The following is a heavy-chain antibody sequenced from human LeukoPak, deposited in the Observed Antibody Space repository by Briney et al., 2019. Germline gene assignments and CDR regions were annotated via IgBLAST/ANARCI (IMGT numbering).Heavy chain of an antibody. CDR3: ARGRRITMVRGVGGNYYYYMDV. D-gene: IGHD3-10*01. J-gene: IGHJ6*03. CDR2: TYYRSKWYN. Sequence: SQTLSLTCAISGDSVSSNSAAWKWIRQSPSRGLEWLGRTYYRSKWYNDYAVSVKSRITINPDTSKNQFSLQLNSVTPEDTAVYYCARGRRITMVRGVGGNYYYYMDVWGKGTTVTISS. CDR1: GDSVSSNSAA. V-gene: IGHV6-1*01.